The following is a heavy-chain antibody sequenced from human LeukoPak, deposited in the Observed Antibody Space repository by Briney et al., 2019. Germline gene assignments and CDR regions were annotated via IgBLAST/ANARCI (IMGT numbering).Heavy chain of an antibody. Sequence: GGSLRLSCAASGFTFSSYAMSWVRQAPGKGLEWVSAISGSGGSTYYADSVKGRFTISRDNSKNTLYLQMNSLRAEDTAVYYCTLAARPYYYYMDVWGKGTTVTVSS. CDR2: ISGSGGST. J-gene: IGHJ6*03. CDR1: GFTFSSYA. CDR3: TLAARPYYYYMDV. V-gene: IGHV3-23*01. D-gene: IGHD6-6*01.